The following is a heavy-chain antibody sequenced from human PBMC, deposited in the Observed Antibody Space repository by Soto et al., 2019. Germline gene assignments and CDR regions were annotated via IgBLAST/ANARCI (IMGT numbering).Heavy chain of an antibody. CDR3: ARAGGSSSWYEHAFDI. CDR2: TYSGGTT. CDR1: GFTVSTNY. J-gene: IGHJ3*02. Sequence: GGSLRLSCAASGFTVSTNYMSWVRQAPGKGLEWVPVTYSGGTTYYADSVQGRFTISRDNSKNTLYLQMNSLRAEDTALYYCARAGGSSSWYEHAFDIWGQGTMVTVSS. D-gene: IGHD6-13*01. V-gene: IGHV3-53*01.